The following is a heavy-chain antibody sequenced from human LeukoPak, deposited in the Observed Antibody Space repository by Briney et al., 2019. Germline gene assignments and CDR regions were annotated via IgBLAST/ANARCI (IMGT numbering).Heavy chain of an antibody. J-gene: IGHJ6*03. D-gene: IGHD2-15*01. Sequence: SETLSLTCTVSGGSISSYYWSWIGQPPGKGLEWIGYIYYSGSTNYNPSLKSRVTISVDTSKNQFSLKLSSVTAADTAVYYCARGYCSGGSCYSYYYYNYMDVWGKGTTVTVSS. CDR1: GGSISSYY. CDR2: IYYSGST. CDR3: ARGYCSGGSCYSYYYYNYMDV. V-gene: IGHV4-59*12.